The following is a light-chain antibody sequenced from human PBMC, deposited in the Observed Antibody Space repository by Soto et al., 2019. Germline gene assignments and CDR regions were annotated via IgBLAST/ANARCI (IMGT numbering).Light chain of an antibody. CDR3: QQYNNWPPST. CDR1: QSVSSN. CDR2: GAS. J-gene: IGKJ1*01. V-gene: IGKV3-15*01. Sequence: EIVMTQSPATLSVSPGERATLSCRASQSVSSNLAWYQQKPGQAPRLLIYGASTRATGIPARFSGSGSGTEVTLTISSLQSEDFAVYYCQQYNNWPPSTFSQGTKVEIK.